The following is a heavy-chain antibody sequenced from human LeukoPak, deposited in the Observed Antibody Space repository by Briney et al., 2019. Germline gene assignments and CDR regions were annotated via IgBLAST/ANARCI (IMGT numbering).Heavy chain of an antibody. V-gene: IGHV3-48*01. D-gene: IGHD6-13*01. CDR3: ARSSYSSSWYNMGYYYYYYGMDV. J-gene: IGHJ6*02. CDR1: GFTFSKYT. Sequence: GGSLRLSCVASGFTFSKYTMSWVRQAPGKGLEWVSGIYGGTTTTTFYAESVKGRLTISRDNSKNTLYLQMNSLRAEDTAVYYCARSSYSSSWYNMGYYYYYYGMDVWGQGTTVTVSS. CDR2: IYGGTTTT.